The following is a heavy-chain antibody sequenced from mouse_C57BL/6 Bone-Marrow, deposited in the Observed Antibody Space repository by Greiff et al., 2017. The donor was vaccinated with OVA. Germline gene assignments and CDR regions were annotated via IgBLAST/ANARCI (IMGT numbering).Heavy chain of an antibody. Sequence: QVQLQQSGAELVKPGASVKLSCTASGFTFTSYWITWVQQRPGQGLEWIGDIYHGSGSTNYNEKFKGQATLTVDTSSSTDYMQHSSLTSEDSAVYYCARSSYGNYWYFDVWGTGTTVTVSA. CDR2: IYHGSGST. CDR3: ARSSYGNYWYFDV. CDR1: GFTFTSYW. V-gene: IGHV1-55*01. D-gene: IGHD2-10*01. J-gene: IGHJ1*03.